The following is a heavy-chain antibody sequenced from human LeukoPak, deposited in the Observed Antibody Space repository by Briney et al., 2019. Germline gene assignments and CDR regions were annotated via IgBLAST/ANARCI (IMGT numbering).Heavy chain of an antibody. Sequence: GGSLRLSCAASGFTFSSYWMSWVRQAPGKGLEWVANIKQDGSEKYYVDSVKGRFTISRDNAKNSLYLQMNSLRAEDTAVYYRARTPEGYYFDYWGQGTLVTVSS. V-gene: IGHV3-7*01. CDR2: IKQDGSEK. J-gene: IGHJ4*02. CDR1: GFTFSSYW. CDR3: ARTPEGYYFDY.